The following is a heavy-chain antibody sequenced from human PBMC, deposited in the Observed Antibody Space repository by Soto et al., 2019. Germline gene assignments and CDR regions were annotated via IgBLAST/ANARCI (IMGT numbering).Heavy chain of an antibody. J-gene: IGHJ4*02. V-gene: IGHV3-33*01. CDR3: ARGDIIGFGEYEATMGSLN. CDR1: GFTFSSYG. D-gene: IGHD3-10*01. Sequence: GGSLRLSCAASGFTFSSYGMHWVRQAPGKGLEWVAVIWYDGSNKYYADSVKGRFTISRDNSKNTLYLQMNSLRAEDTAVYYCARGDIIGFGEYEATMGSLNWGQGTLVTVSS. CDR2: IWYDGSNK.